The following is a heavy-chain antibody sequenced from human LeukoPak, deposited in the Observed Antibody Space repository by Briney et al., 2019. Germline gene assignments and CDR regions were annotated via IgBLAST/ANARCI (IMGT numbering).Heavy chain of an antibody. V-gene: IGHV3-7*01. Sequence: GGSLRLSCAASGFTFIDYWMSWVRQAPGKGLEWVANIKQDGSEKNYVDSVKGRFTISRDNTKKSLYLHMNSLRVDDTAMYYCTREGTLAAVDYWGQGTLVTVSP. J-gene: IGHJ4*02. CDR3: TREGTLAAVDY. CDR2: IKQDGSEK. CDR1: GFTFIDYW. D-gene: IGHD6-13*01.